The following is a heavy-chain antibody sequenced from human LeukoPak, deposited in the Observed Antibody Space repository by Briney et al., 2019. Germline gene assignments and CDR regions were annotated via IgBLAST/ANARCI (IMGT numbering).Heavy chain of an antibody. D-gene: IGHD5-24*01. CDR2: IIPILGIA. V-gene: IGHV1-69*04. CDR1: GGTFSSYA. J-gene: IGHJ4*02. Sequence: SVKVSCKASGGTFSSYAISWVRQAPGQGLEWMGRIIPILGIANSAQKFQGRVTITADKSTSTAYMELSSLRSEDTAVYYCARDGEWVEMATISYYFDYWGQGTLVTVSS. CDR3: ARDGEWVEMATISYYFDY.